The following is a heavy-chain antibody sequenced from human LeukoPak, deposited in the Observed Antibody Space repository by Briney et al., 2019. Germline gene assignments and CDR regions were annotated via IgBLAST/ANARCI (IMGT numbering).Heavy chain of an antibody. J-gene: IGHJ2*01. CDR3: ASPGIVATRQDSFWYFDL. CDR2: INWNGGST. V-gene: IGHV3-20*04. Sequence: GGSLRLSCAASGFTFDDYGMSWVRQAPGKGLEWVSGINWNGGSTGYADSVKGRFTISRDNAKNSLYLQMNSLRAEDTALYYCASPGIVATRQDSFWYFDLWGRGTLVTVSS. D-gene: IGHD5-12*01. CDR1: GFTFDDYG.